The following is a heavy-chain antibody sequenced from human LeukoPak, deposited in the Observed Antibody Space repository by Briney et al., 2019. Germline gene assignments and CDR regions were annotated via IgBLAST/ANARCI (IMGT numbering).Heavy chain of an antibody. CDR3: ARDDYGDLQYFEN. CDR2: INPNGGGT. Sequence: GASVKVSCKASGYTFTSYYMHWVRQAPGQGLEWMGWINPNGGGTIYAQKFQGRVTMTRDTSIGTAYMEVSRLTSDDTAVYYCARDDYGDLQYFENWGQGTLVTVSS. J-gene: IGHJ4*02. CDR1: GYTFTSYY. D-gene: IGHD4-17*01. V-gene: IGHV1-2*02.